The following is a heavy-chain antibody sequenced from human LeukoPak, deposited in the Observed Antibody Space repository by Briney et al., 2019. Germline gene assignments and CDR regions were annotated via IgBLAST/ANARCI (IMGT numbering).Heavy chain of an antibody. V-gene: IGHV1-2*02. Sequence: ASVKVSCKASGYIFTNYYIYWLRKAPGQGLECLGWINPNSGDTKSAHKFQGRVTMTGDTSINTAYLELGSLTFDDTAVYHCARFPLGTWGPYFDLWGRGTLVTVSS. CDR1: GYIFTNYY. J-gene: IGHJ2*01. D-gene: IGHD7-27*01. CDR2: INPNSGDT. CDR3: ARFPLGTWGPYFDL.